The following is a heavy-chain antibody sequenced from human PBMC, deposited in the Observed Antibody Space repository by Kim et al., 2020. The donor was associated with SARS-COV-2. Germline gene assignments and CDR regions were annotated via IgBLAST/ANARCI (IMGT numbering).Heavy chain of an antibody. CDR3: AKDMRQTTVGDFDY. V-gene: IGHV3-9*01. J-gene: IGHJ4*02. CDR1: GFTFDDYA. CDR2: ISWNSGSI. Sequence: GGSLRLSCAASGFTFDDYAMHWVRQAPVKGLEWVSGISWNSGSIGYADSVKGRFTISRDNAKNSLYLQMNSLRAEDTALYYCAKDMRQTTVGDFDYWGQGTLVTVSS. D-gene: IGHD4-17*01.